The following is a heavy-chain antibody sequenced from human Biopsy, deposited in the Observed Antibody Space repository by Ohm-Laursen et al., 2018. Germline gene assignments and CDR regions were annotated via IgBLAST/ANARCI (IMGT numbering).Heavy chain of an antibody. V-gene: IGHV1-69*06. Sequence: SSVKVSCKSPGGTFSNYGVNWVRQAPGQGLEWLGGNIPILGTGNYAQKFQDRVTVAADTSTSTATMELRSLRSDDPAVYYCATKLTGYFHHWGQGTLVIVSS. CDR3: ATKLTGYFHH. CDR1: GGTFSNYG. J-gene: IGHJ1*01. CDR2: NIPILGTG. D-gene: IGHD3-9*01.